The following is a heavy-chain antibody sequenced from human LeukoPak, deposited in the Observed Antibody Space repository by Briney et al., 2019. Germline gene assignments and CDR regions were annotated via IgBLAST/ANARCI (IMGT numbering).Heavy chain of an antibody. CDR1: GYTFTSYN. Sequence: ASVKVSCKASGYTFTSYNINWVRQATGQGLEWVGWMNPNSGNTGYAQKFQGRVTMTRNTSISTAYMELSSLRSEDTAVYYCARGTDYGDYEDYWGQGTLVTVSS. D-gene: IGHD4-17*01. CDR3: ARGTDYGDYEDY. CDR2: MNPNSGNT. V-gene: IGHV1-8*01. J-gene: IGHJ4*02.